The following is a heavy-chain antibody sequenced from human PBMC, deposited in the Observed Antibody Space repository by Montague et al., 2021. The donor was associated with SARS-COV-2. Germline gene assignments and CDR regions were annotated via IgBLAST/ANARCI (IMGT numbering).Heavy chain of an antibody. CDR1: GFTFRNYA. CDR3: AKRDGYNPRNLSFDY. CDR2: INKDDSTT. D-gene: IGHD5-24*01. Sequence: SLRLSCAASGFTFRNYAMSWVRQAPGKGLEWISVINKDDSTTEYAGSVKGRFTISRDNSKNTLYLQMNSLRAEDTALYYCAKRDGYNPRNLSFDYWGQGTLVTVSS. V-gene: IGHV3-23*03. J-gene: IGHJ4*02.